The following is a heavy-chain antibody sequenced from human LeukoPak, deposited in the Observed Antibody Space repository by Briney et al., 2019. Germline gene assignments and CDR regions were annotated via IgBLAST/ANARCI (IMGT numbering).Heavy chain of an antibody. J-gene: IGHJ4*02. D-gene: IGHD2-15*01. CDR1: GFTFSSYA. CDR2: ISGNGGST. CDR3: ARLLGYCSDGTCYFEY. V-gene: IGHV3-23*01. Sequence: GGSLRLSCAASGFTFSSYAMSWVRRTPGKGLEWVSAISGNGGSTYYADSVKGRFTISRDNSKNTLYLQMNSLRAEDTAVYYCARLLGYCSDGTCYFEYWGQGTLVTVSS.